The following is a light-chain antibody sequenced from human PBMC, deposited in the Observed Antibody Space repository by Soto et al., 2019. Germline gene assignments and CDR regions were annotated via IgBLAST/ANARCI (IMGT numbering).Light chain of an antibody. CDR1: QSVLYSSTNKNY. V-gene: IGKV4-1*01. Sequence: DIVMTQSPDSLAVSLGERATINCKSSQSVLYSSTNKNYLIWYQQKPGQTPKLLIYWASTRESGVPDRFSGSGSGTDFTLTISSLQAEDVAVYYCQQYYSTPLTFGGGTKVDIK. J-gene: IGKJ4*01. CDR3: QQYYSTPLT. CDR2: WAS.